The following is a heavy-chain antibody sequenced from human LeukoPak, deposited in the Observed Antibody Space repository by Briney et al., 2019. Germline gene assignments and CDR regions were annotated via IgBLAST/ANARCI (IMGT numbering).Heavy chain of an antibody. D-gene: IGHD2-21*02. CDR2: ISYRGST. Sequence: SETLSLTCTVSGGSIASYYWSWIRQFPGKGLEWIGYISYRGSTSYNPSLNSRVSISLDTSKNQLSLRLSSVTAADTAVYYCARTYCGGDCRGYYYSYYMDVWGKGTTVTISS. J-gene: IGHJ6*03. CDR1: GGSIASYY. V-gene: IGHV4-59*08. CDR3: ARTYCGGDCRGYYYSYYMDV.